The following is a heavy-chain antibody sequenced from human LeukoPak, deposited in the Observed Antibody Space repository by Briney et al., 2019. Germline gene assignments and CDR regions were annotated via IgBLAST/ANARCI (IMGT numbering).Heavy chain of an antibody. J-gene: IGHJ4*02. CDR1: AFIFSGHW. V-gene: IGHV3-48*01. CDR2: ISGSSSTI. Sequence: GGSLRLSCEGSAFIFSGHWMNWVRQAPGKGLEWGSYISGSSSTIYYADSVKGRFTISRDNGKNTLYLQMNSLRAEDTAVYYCARGSTYYDSSGQVPFDYWGQGTLVTVSS. D-gene: IGHD3-22*01. CDR3: ARGSTYYDSSGQVPFDY.